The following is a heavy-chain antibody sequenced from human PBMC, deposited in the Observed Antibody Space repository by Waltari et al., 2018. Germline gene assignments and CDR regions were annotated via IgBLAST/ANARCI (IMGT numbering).Heavy chain of an antibody. CDR3: ASSSSGYSGYFDY. CDR2: INHSGST. V-gene: IGHV4-34*01. J-gene: IGHJ4*02. CDR1: GGSFSGYY. D-gene: IGHD3-22*01. Sequence: QVQLQQWGAGLLKPSETLSLTCAVYGGSFSGYYWSWIRQPPGKGLEWIGEINHSGSTNYNPSLKSLVTISVDTSKNQFSLKLSSVTAADTAVYYCASSSSGYSGYFDYWGQGTLVTVSS.